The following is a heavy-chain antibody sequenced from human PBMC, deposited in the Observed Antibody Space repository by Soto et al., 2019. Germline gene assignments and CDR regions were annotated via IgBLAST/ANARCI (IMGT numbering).Heavy chain of an antibody. J-gene: IGHJ4*02. D-gene: IGHD2-21*02. CDR3: ARDGGRGGDLDY. Sequence: EVQLVESGGGLVQPGGSLRLSCAASGFTFSNYWMDWVRQAPGKGLVWVSRIKRDGSRISYADSVKGRVTISRDNAKNTLYLQMNSLRDEDTAVYYCARDGGRGGDLDYWGQGTLVTVSS. V-gene: IGHV3-74*01. CDR2: IKRDGSRI. CDR1: GFTFSNYW.